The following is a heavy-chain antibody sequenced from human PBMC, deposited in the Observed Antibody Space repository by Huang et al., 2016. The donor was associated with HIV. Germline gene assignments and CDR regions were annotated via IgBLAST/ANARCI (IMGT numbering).Heavy chain of an antibody. Sequence: QITLKESGPVLVKPTETLTLTCTVSGFSLNSGRRGVTWMRQPPGRALECLAQIFSNDEKSYSTSLKSRISISKDTSKSQVVLVMTNMDPADTATYYCARVWGSYFDFWGQGILVTVSS. CDR1: GFSLNSGRRG. V-gene: IGHV2-26*01. CDR3: ARVWGSYFDF. J-gene: IGHJ4*02. CDR2: IFSNDEK. D-gene: IGHD3-16*01.